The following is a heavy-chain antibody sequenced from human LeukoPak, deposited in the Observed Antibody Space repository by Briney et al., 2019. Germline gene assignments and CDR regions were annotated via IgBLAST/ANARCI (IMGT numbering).Heavy chain of an antibody. Sequence: GGSLRLSCAASGFTVSDHLMDWVRQAPGKGLEWVARSRSRTRGYSTAYAASVKGRFTISRGESNNLVYLQMNSLQTEDTAVYFCVSTITGSCFDDWGQGTLVTVSS. V-gene: IGHV3-72*01. J-gene: IGHJ5*02. D-gene: IGHD5-12*01. CDR2: SRSRTRGYST. CDR3: VSTITGSCFDD. CDR1: GFTVSDHL.